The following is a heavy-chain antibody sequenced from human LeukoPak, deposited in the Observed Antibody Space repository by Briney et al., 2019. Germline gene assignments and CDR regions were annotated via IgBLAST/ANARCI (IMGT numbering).Heavy chain of an antibody. J-gene: IGHJ3*01. CDR3: AGVRAGANRAFDV. CDR1: GFTFSRYW. D-gene: IGHD4/OR15-4a*01. V-gene: IGHV3-74*01. CDR2: IDPDDSGS. Sequence: GGSLILSCAAAGFTFSRYWMHWVRQAPGEGLVWVSRIDPDDSGSSYADSVKGRFTISRDNAKNTLWLQMNSLRADDTAVYYCAGVRAGANRAFDVWGQGTVVAVSS.